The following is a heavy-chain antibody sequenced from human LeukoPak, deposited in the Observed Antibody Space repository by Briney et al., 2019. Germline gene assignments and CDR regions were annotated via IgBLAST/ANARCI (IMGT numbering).Heavy chain of an antibody. V-gene: IGHV3-30*18. D-gene: IGHD5-18*01. CDR3: SKGGDSYGTFDY. CDR2: VSSEGSNK. CDR1: GFAFSSYG. Sequence: GGSLRLSCAASGFAFSSYGIHWVRQAPGKGLEWVAVVSSEGSNKYYADSVTGRFTISRDNSENTLYLQMNSLRPEDTAVYYCSKGGDSYGTFDYWGQGTLVTVSS. J-gene: IGHJ4*02.